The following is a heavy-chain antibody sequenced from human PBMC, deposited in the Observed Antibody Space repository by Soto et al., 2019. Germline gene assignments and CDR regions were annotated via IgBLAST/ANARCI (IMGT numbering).Heavy chain of an antibody. J-gene: IGHJ4*02. CDR2: INPNGGGT. V-gene: IGHV1-2*02. Sequence: ASVKVSCKASGYTFTAYYIHWVRQAPGQGLEWMGWINPNGGGTKYAQKFQGRVTMTRDTSINAAYMELTRLTSDDTAVYYCARAVHTMIQGVRFRVDQWGQGTLVTVSS. CDR3: ARAVHTMIQGVRFRVDQ. CDR1: GYTFTAYY. D-gene: IGHD3-10*01.